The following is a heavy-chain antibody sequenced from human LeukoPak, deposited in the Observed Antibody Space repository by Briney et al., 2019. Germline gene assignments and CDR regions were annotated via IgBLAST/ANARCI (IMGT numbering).Heavy chain of an antibody. CDR2: IAARGDT. CDR1: GASISDNF. Sequence: SETLSLTCTVSGASISDNFWSWIRQPLGEGLEWIAFIAARGDTNYNPSLKSRVTMSIDTSKNQFSLELRSVTAADTAVYYCARGGASSRPFPYRGPGTLVTVSS. V-gene: IGHV4-4*08. CDR3: ARGGASSRPFPY. D-gene: IGHD6-19*01. J-gene: IGHJ4*02.